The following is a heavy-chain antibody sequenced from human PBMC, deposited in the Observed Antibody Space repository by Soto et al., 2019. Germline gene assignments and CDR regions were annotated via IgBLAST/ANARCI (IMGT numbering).Heavy chain of an antibody. D-gene: IGHD3-10*01. CDR2: ISAGGGGT. CDR3: AKSLYRPDHSNTLGYFDT. J-gene: IGHJ4*02. Sequence: EVQVLESGGTLVQPGGSLRLXCAASGDTVSTNAMSWVRQAPGKGLXWXXXISAGGGGTYYADSVKGRFXIXXXXXXXXXXXXXXXXXXXXXXIYYCAKSLYRPDHSNTLGYFDTWGQGTLVTVXS. V-gene: IGHV3-23*01. CDR1: GDTVSTNA.